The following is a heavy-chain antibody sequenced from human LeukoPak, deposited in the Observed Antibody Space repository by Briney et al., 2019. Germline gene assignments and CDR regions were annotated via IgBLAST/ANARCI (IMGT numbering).Heavy chain of an antibody. CDR1: GYTFTGYY. CDR3: ARDSFVVVPAAIGYYYGMDV. V-gene: IGHV1-2*02. J-gene: IGHJ6*02. CDR2: INPNSGGT. D-gene: IGHD2-2*02. Sequence: ASVTVSFTASGYTFTGYYMHWVRQAPGQGLEWMGWINPNSGGTNYAQKFQGRVTMTRDTSISTAYMELSRLRSDDTAVYYCARDSFVVVPAAIGYYYGMDVWGQGTTVTVSS.